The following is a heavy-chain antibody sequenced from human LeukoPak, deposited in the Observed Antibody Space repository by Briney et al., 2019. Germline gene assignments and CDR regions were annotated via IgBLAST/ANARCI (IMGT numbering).Heavy chain of an antibody. CDR1: GFTFSSYW. Sequence: GGSLRLSCAASGFTFSSYWMSWVRQAPGKGLEWVANIKQDGSEKYYVDSVKGRFTISRDNAKNSLYLQMNSLRAEDTAVYYCARARITGKRDAFDIWCQGTMVTVSS. V-gene: IGHV3-7*04. D-gene: IGHD1-20*01. CDR2: IKQDGSEK. CDR3: ARARITGKRDAFDI. J-gene: IGHJ3*02.